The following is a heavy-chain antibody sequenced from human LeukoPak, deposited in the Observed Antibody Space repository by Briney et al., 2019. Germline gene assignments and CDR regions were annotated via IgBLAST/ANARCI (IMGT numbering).Heavy chain of an antibody. J-gene: IGHJ5*02. CDR2: INHSGST. CDR3: ARARAALTKWFDL. D-gene: IGHD4/OR15-4a*01. V-gene: IGHV4-34*01. CDR1: GGSFSGYY. Sequence: SETLSLTCAVYGGSFSGYYWSWIRQPPGKGLEWIGEINHSGSTNYNPSLKSRVTISVDTSKNQFSLKLSSVTAADTAVYYCARARAALTKWFDLWGQGTLVTVSS.